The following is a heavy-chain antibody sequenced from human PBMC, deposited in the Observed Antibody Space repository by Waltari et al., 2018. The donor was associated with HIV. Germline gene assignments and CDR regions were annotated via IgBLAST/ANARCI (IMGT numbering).Heavy chain of an antibody. CDR1: AYHFRDYY. CDR3: ARGESGKKWLSPYNWFDP. Sequence: QGLLVQSAAEVRKPGASPQVSCTASAYHFRDYYLHSVRQAPGQGLEWMGWINPNNGGTNSARKFHDRLTMTIDTSVTTAYLDLGRLTSDDTAVYYCARGESGKKWLSPYNWFDPWGQGTLVTVSS. J-gene: IGHJ5*02. V-gene: IGHV1-2*07. CDR2: INPNNGGT. D-gene: IGHD6-19*01.